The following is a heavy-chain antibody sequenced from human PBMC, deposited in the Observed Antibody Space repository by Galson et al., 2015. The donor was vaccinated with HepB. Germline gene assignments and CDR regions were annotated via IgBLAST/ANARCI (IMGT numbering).Heavy chain of an antibody. CDR1: GFTFSSYG. Sequence: SLRLSCAASGFTFSSYGMHWVRQAPGKGLEWVAVIWFDGSNKYYADSVKGRFTISRDNSKNTVYLQMNSLRAEDTAVYYCARGAGPHFGRSWEDYWGQGAVVTVSS. D-gene: IGHD1-26*01. V-gene: IGHV3-33*01. CDR3: ARGAGPHFGRSWEDY. J-gene: IGHJ4*02. CDR2: IWFDGSNK.